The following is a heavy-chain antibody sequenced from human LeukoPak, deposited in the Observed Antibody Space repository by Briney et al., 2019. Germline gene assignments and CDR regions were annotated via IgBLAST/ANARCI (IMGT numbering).Heavy chain of an antibody. J-gene: IGHJ6*02. D-gene: IGHD3-3*01. CDR3: AGGGVLRFLEWSSTYYYYGMDV. CDR2: IYYSGST. V-gene: IGHV4-39*01. CDR1: GGSISSSSYY. Sequence: PSETLSLTCTVSGGSISSSSYYWGWIRQPPGKGLEWIGSIYYSGSTYYNPSLKSRVTISVDTSKNQFPLKLSSVTAADTAVYYCAGGGVLRFLEWSSTYYYYGMDVWGQGTTVTVSS.